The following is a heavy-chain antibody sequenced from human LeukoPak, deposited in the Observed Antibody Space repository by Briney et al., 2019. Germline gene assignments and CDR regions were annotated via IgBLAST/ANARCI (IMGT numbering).Heavy chain of an antibody. J-gene: IGHJ1*01. CDR3: AKTAGERITMIVVVKTAAEYFQH. CDR2: LSYDGSNK. Sequence: TGGSLRLSCAASGFTFSNAWMSWVRQAPGKGLEWVAVLSYDGSNKHYADSVKGRFTISRDNSKNTLYLQMNSLRAEDTAVYYCAKTAGERITMIVVVKTAAEYFQHWGQGTLVTVSS. D-gene: IGHD3-22*01. V-gene: IGHV3-30*18. CDR1: GFTFSNAW.